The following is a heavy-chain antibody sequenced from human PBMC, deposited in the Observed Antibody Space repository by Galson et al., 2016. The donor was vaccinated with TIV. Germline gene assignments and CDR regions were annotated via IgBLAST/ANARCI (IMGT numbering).Heavy chain of an antibody. V-gene: IGHV1-69*05. D-gene: IGHD3-3*01. Sequence: SGGSLTSYAVNWVRQAPGQGLEWMGEIIRIFGTVKYAQKFQGRVTTTTDDSTGAAYMELSSLRSDDTAVYYCARAHSGGGFFYFYYMDVWGKGTTVTVSS. CDR2: IIRIFGTV. CDR3: ARAHSGGGFFYFYYMDV. J-gene: IGHJ6*03. CDR1: GGSLTSYA.